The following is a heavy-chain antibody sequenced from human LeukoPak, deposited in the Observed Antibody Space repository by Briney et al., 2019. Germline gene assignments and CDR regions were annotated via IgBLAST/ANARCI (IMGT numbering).Heavy chain of an antibody. D-gene: IGHD2-15*01. CDR2: INPIFGTA. V-gene: IGHV1-69*05. J-gene: IGHJ4*02. Sequence: GASVKVSCKASGGTFSSYIITWVRQAPGQGLEWMGGINPIFGTASYAQKFRGRVTFTTDESTSTAYMELTSLKAEDTAVYYCAREECCSGGSCYPRHHFDHWGQGTLVTVSS. CDR3: AREECCSGGSCYPRHHFDH. CDR1: GGTFSSYI.